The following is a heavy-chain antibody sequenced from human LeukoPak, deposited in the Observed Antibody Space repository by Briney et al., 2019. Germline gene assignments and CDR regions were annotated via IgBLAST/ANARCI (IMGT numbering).Heavy chain of an antibody. Sequence: GGSLRLSCAASGFTVSSNYMSWVRQAPGKGLEWVSVIYSGGSTYYADSVKGRFTISRDNSKNTLYLQMNSLRAEDTAVYYCARVVLLWFGGPKDAFDIWGQGTMVTVSS. CDR2: IYSGGST. J-gene: IGHJ3*02. CDR1: GFTVSSNY. CDR3: ARVVLLWFGGPKDAFDI. V-gene: IGHV3-66*01. D-gene: IGHD3-10*01.